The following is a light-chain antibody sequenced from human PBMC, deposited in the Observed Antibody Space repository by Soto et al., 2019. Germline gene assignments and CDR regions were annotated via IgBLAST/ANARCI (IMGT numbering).Light chain of an antibody. CDR3: QQSYSTPF. J-gene: IGKJ2*01. CDR1: QSISSY. V-gene: IGKV1-39*01. CDR2: AAS. Sequence: DIQMTQSPSSLSASVGDRVTITCRASQSISSYLNWYQQKPGKDTKLLIYAASSLQSGVTSRFSGSGSGTDFTLTISSLQPEDFATDYCQQSYSTPFFGQGTKLEIK.